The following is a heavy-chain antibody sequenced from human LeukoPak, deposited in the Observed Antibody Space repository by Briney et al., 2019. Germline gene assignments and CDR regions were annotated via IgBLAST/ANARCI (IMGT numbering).Heavy chain of an antibody. CDR3: ARGYGDLDYYYYYMDV. Sequence: ASVKVSCKASGYTFTGYYMHWVRQATGQGLEWMGWMNPNSGNTGYAQKFQGRVTMTRNTSISTAYMELSSLRSEDTAVYYCARGYGDLDYYYYYMDVWGKGTTVTISS. CDR2: MNPNSGNT. D-gene: IGHD4-17*01. V-gene: IGHV1-8*02. CDR1: GYTFTGYY. J-gene: IGHJ6*03.